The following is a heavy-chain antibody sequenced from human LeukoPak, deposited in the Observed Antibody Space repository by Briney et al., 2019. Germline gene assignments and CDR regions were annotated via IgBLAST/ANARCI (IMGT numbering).Heavy chain of an antibody. J-gene: IGHJ6*03. V-gene: IGHV5-51*01. Sequence: GESLKISCKGSGYSFTSYWIGWVRQMPGKGLEWMGIIYPGDSDTRYSPSFQGQVTISADKSISTAYLQWSSLKASDTAMYYCARIPYYDILTYYYMDVWGKGTTVTVSS. CDR1: GYSFTSYW. D-gene: IGHD3-9*01. CDR2: IYPGDSDT. CDR3: ARIPYYDILTYYYMDV.